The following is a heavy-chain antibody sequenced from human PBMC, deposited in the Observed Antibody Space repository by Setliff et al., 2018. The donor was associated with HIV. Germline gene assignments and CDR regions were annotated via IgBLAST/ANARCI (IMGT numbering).Heavy chain of an antibody. Sequence: ASVKVSCKASGYTLTSHYLHWVRQAPGQGLEGMGYFNPNNAASKFAQKFQGRVTMTRDTSTSTAYMELTSLTSDDTAVYYCARGRGFSGSLTTVDFFEFWGQGTLVTVSS. CDR1: GYTLTSHY. D-gene: IGHD6-19*01. CDR2: FNPNNAAS. CDR3: ARGRGFSGSLTTVDFFEF. V-gene: IGHV1-2*02. J-gene: IGHJ1*01.